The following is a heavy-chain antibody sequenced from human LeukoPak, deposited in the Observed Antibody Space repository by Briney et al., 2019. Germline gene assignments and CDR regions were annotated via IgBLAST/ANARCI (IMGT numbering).Heavy chain of an antibody. Sequence: SGTLSLTCAVSGGSISGDSWWSWVRQSPGKGLEWIGEIHHSGDTDYNSSLKSRVTISLDKSKNQFSLKLSSVTAADTAVYYCVRHGITIRNWFDPWGQGTLVTVSS. V-gene: IGHV4-4*02. D-gene: IGHD3-3*01. CDR1: GGSISGDSW. J-gene: IGHJ5*02. CDR2: IHHSGDT. CDR3: VRHGITIRNWFDP.